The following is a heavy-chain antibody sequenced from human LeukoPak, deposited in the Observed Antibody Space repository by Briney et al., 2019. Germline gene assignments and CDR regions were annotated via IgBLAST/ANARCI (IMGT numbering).Heavy chain of an antibody. CDR1: GFTFSSYA. CDR2: ISGSGGST. Sequence: GGSLRLSCAASGFTFSSYAMSWVRQAPGKGLEWVSAISGSGGSTYYADSVKGRFTISRDNSKNTLYLQMNTLRAEATPVYYCAKDEGVFGFDYWGPGTLVTVSS. D-gene: IGHD6-13*01. V-gene: IGHV3-23*01. J-gene: IGHJ4*02. CDR3: AKDEGVFGFDY.